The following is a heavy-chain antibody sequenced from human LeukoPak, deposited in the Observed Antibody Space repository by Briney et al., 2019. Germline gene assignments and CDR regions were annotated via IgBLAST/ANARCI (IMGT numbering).Heavy chain of an antibody. CDR3: ARDKPAAAGTFDY. CDR2: VSYDGSNK. D-gene: IGHD6-13*01. CDR1: XXFXXXA. Sequence: XXFXXXAMRXVRQAPGKGLEWVAVVSYDGSNKYYADSVKGRFTISRDNSKNTLYLQMNSLRAEDTAVYYCARDKPAAAGTFDYWGQGTLVTVSS. J-gene: IGHJ4*02. V-gene: IGHV3-30-3*01.